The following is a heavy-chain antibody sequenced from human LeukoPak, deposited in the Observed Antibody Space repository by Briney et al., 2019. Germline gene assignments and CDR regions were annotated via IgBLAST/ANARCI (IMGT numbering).Heavy chain of an antibody. CDR3: AKDPLNTVMVSPTFDC. Sequence: GGSLRLSCVVSGFPFSSYAMSWVRQAPGKGLEWVSGISGSGDTTYYAASVKGRFTVSRDTSKNTLFLQMNSLRVEDTAVNYCAKDPLNTVMVSPTFDCWGQGTLVTVSS. V-gene: IGHV3-23*01. CDR2: ISGSGDTT. J-gene: IGHJ4*02. D-gene: IGHD5-18*01. CDR1: GFPFSSYA.